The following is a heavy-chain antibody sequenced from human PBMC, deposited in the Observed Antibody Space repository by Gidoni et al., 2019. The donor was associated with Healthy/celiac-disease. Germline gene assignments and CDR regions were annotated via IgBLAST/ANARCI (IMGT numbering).Heavy chain of an antibody. V-gene: IGHV1-69*02. D-gene: IGHD2-2*01. CDR1: GGTCSSYT. CDR2: IIPSLGIA. CDR3: ARVCLWIDELTSCPPLDAFDI. Sequence: QVQLVQSGAEVKKPGSSVKVSGKASGGTCSSYTISWVRQAPGQGLEWMGRIIPSLGIANYAQECQGRVTITADKSPSTAYMELSSLRSEDTAVYYCARVCLWIDELTSCPPLDAFDIWGQGTMVTVSS. J-gene: IGHJ3*02.